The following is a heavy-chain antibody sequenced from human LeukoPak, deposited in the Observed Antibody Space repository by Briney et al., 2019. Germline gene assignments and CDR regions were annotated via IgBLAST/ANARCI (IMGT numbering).Heavy chain of an antibody. CDR2: IYSGGGT. Sequence: GESLKISCAASELTVSSDYMSWVRQALGKGLEWVSTIYSGGGTYYADSVKGRFTISRDNSKNTLYLQMNSLRAEDTAVYYCARHYHGSSWYNYFHYWGQGTLVTVSS. D-gene: IGHD6-13*01. J-gene: IGHJ4*02. CDR1: ELTVSSDY. CDR3: ARHYHGSSWYNYFHY. V-gene: IGHV3-66*04.